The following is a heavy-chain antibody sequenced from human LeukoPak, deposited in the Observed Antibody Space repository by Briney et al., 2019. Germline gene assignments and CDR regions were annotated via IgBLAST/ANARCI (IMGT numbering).Heavy chain of an antibody. J-gene: IGHJ4*02. CDR1: GGSISSGGYY. Sequence: PSETLSLTCTVSGGSISSGGYYWSWIRQHPGKGLEWIGYIYYSGSTYYNPSLKSRVTISVDTSKNQFSLKLSSVTAADTAVYYCARGANYDFWSGIHFDYWGQGTLVTVSS. D-gene: IGHD3-3*01. V-gene: IGHV4-31*03. CDR3: ARGANYDFWSGIHFDY. CDR2: IYYSGST.